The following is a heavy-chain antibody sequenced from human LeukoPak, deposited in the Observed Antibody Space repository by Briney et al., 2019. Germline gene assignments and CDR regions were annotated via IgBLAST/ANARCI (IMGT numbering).Heavy chain of an antibody. D-gene: IGHD3-10*01. CDR3: AHSEDYYGSVDAFDV. Sequence: KESGPTLVNPTQTLTLTCTFSGFSLSTSGVGVGWIRQSPGKALEWLAFIYWDDDKRYSPSLKSRHTITKDTSKNQVVLTMTNMDPVDTATYYCAHSEDYYGSVDAFDVWGQGTMVTVSS. CDR2: IYWDDDK. V-gene: IGHV2-5*02. J-gene: IGHJ3*01. CDR1: GFSLSTSGVG.